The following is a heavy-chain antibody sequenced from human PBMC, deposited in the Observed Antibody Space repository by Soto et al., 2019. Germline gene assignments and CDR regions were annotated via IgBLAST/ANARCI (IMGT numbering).Heavy chain of an antibody. J-gene: IGHJ5*02. V-gene: IGHV1-2*02. Sequence: GASVKVSCKASGYTFIAYHVHWVRQAPGQGLEWMGWINPKSGGTIYSQKFQGRVTMTTDASISTSYMELSRLRSDDTAIYYCARDFSPAEQNWNDAYNYFDPWGQGTLVTVSS. CDR2: INPKSGGT. CDR1: GYTFIAYH. D-gene: IGHD1-1*01. CDR3: ARDFSPAEQNWNDAYNYFDP.